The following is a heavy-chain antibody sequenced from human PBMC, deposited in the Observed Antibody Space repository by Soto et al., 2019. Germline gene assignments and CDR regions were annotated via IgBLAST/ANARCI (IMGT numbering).Heavy chain of an antibody. CDR2: GYYSGST. Sequence: SETLSFTSPVPGAPFSGTNWSGIRQPQGKALEWIGYGYYSGSTSYDPSLRSRVTISVDTSKNQFSLKLSSVTATDTAVYYCAREPYSGTYYFHYGMDVWGQGTTVTVSS. CDR1: GAPFSGTN. V-gene: IGHV4-59*01. CDR3: AREPYSGTYYFHYGMDV. J-gene: IGHJ6*02. D-gene: IGHD1-26*01.